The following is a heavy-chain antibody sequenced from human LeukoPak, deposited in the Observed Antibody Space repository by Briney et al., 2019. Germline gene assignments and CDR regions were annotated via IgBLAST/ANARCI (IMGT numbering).Heavy chain of an antibody. CDR1: GDSVSRGYY. CDR2: ISHGGAAHDSVTT. V-gene: IGHV4-38-2*02. D-gene: IGHD1-1*01. Sequence: PSETLSLTCTVSGDSVSRGYYCGWIRQPPGKGLEWIGSISHGGAAHDSVTTFYNPSLKSRVTMSVDTSKNQFSLRLTSVTAADMALYFCANRLLRSGTGAFDIWGQGTVVIVSS. CDR3: ANRLLRSGTGAFDI. J-gene: IGHJ3*02.